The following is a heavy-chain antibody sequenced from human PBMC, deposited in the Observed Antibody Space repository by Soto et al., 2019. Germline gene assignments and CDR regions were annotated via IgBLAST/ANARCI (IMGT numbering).Heavy chain of an antibody. D-gene: IGHD3-10*01. CDR1: GYTFTSYG. J-gene: IGHJ3*02. V-gene: IGHV1-18*01. Sequence: QVQLVQSGAEVKKPGASVKVSCKASGYTFTSYGISWVRQAPGQGLEWMGWISAYNGNTNYAQKLQGRVTMTTDTSTCTAYMGLRSRRSDDTAVYYCAREWMVRGVDAFDIWGQGTMVTVSS. CDR3: AREWMVRGVDAFDI. CDR2: ISAYNGNT.